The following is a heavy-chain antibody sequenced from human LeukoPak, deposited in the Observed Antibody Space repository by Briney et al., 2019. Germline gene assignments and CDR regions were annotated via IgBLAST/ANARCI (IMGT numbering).Heavy chain of an antibody. CDR1: GGSISSSSYY. J-gene: IGHJ5*02. Sequence: PSETLSLTCTVSGGSISSSSYYWGWIRQPPGKGLEWIGSIYYSGSTYYNPSLKSRVTMSVDTSKNQFSLKLSSVTAADTAVYYCARSGNYRDWFDPWGQGTLVTVSS. CDR3: ARSGNYRDWFDP. CDR2: IYYSGST. D-gene: IGHD1-26*01. V-gene: IGHV4-39*01.